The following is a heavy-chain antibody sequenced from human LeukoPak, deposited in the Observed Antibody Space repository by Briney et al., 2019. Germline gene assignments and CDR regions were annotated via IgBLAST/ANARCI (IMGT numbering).Heavy chain of an antibody. Sequence: SETLSLTCAVYGGSFSGYYWSWIRQPPGKGLEWIGEINHSGSTNYNPSLKSRVTISVDTSKNQFSLKLSSVTAADTAVYYCARDCSITSCYFYYYGMDVWGKGTTVTVSS. V-gene: IGHV4-34*01. J-gene: IGHJ6*04. CDR2: INHSGST. CDR1: GGSFSGYY. D-gene: IGHD2-2*01. CDR3: ARDCSITSCYFYYYGMDV.